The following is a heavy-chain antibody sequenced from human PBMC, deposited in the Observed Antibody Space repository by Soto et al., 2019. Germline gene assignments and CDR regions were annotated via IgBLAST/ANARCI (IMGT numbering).Heavy chain of an antibody. Sequence: QVQLVQSGAEVKKPGSSVKVSCKASGGTFSSYAISWVRQAPGQGLEWMGGITPIFGTANYAQKFQGRVTITADESTSTAYMELSSLRSEDTAVYYCASIYDFWSGYLYYFDYWGQGTLVTVSS. CDR2: ITPIFGTA. D-gene: IGHD3-3*01. J-gene: IGHJ4*02. CDR3: ASIYDFWSGYLYYFDY. CDR1: GGTFSSYA. V-gene: IGHV1-69*01.